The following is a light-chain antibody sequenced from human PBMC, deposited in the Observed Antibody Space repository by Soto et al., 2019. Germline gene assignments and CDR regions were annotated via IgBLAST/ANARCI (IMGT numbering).Light chain of an antibody. CDR3: LQYNNWSPGT. CDR2: GAS. V-gene: IGKV3-15*01. Sequence: IVMTQSPATLSVSPGERVTLSCRASPSVSSNLAWYQQKPGQAPMRPIYGASPRATGIPARLSGGRSGTEYNPIITSLQSEDCAVYYCLQYNNWSPGTFGQGTKVEIK. CDR1: PSVSSN. J-gene: IGKJ1*01.